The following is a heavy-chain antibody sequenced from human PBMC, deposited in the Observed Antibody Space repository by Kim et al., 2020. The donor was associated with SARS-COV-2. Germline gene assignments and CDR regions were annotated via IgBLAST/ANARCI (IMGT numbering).Heavy chain of an antibody. V-gene: IGHV3-49*04. CDR3: SRVPRIGVSLRFYQFDS. CDR1: GFIFGDYA. J-gene: IGHJ4*02. CDR2: IREKRYGATT. D-gene: IGHD1-26*01. Sequence: GRSLRLSCTTSGFIFGDYALAWVRQAPGKGLEWVGVIREKRYGATTEYAASVKGRFVISRDDSNNIAHLQMGSLKTEDTAMYYCSRVPRIGVSLRFYQFDSWGQGTLVTVSS.